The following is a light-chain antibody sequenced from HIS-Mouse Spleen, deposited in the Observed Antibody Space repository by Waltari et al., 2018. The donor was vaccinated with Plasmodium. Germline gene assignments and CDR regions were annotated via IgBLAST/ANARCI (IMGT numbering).Light chain of an antibody. Sequence: QPVLTQPPSSSAPPGESARLTCTLPSDINVGSYTIYWYQQKQGSPPRYLLYYYSDSDKGQGSGVPSRFSGSKDASANTWILLISGLQSEDEADYYCMIWPSNASGVFGGGTKLTVL. CDR3: MIWPSNASGV. J-gene: IGLJ3*02. V-gene: IGLV5-37*01. CDR1: SDINVGSYT. CDR2: YYSDSDK.